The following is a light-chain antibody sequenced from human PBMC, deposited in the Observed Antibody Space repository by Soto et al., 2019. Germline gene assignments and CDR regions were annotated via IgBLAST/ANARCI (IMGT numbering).Light chain of an antibody. Sequence: QSALTQPASVSGSPGQAITISCAGSSSDVGAYNFVSWYRQHPGKAPKLMIYEVTNRPSGVSNRFSASKSGNTASLTISGLQAEDEADYYCSSYSTSSTYVFGTGTKLTVL. V-gene: IGLV2-14*01. CDR3: SSYSTSSTYV. CDR2: EVT. J-gene: IGLJ1*01. CDR1: SSDVGAYNF.